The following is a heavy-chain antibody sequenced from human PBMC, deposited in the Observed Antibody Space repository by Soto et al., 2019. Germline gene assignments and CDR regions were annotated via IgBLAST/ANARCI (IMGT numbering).Heavy chain of an antibody. CDR2: INPNSGGT. CDR1: GYTFTGYY. CDR3: ARDSNCSGGSCYCDY. D-gene: IGHD2-15*01. Sequence: QVQLVQSGAEVKKPGASVKVSCKASGYTFTGYYMHWVRQAPGQGLEWMGWINPNSGGTNYAQKFQGWVTMTRDTSISTAYMELSRLRSDDTAVYYCARDSNCSGGSCYCDYWGQGTLVTVSS. J-gene: IGHJ4*02. V-gene: IGHV1-2*04.